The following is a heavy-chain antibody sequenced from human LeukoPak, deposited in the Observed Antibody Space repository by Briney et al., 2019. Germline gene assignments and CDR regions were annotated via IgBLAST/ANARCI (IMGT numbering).Heavy chain of an antibody. CDR1: GYTFTGYY. V-gene: IGHV1-2*02. Sequence: ASVKVACKAAGYTFTGYYMHWVRQAPGQGLEWMGWINPNSGGTNYAQKFQGRDTMTRDTSISTAYMELSRLRSDDTAVYYCARDNSGGYLVFDYWGQGTLVTVSS. CDR2: INPNSGGT. D-gene: IGHD1-26*01. J-gene: IGHJ4*02. CDR3: ARDNSGGYLVFDY.